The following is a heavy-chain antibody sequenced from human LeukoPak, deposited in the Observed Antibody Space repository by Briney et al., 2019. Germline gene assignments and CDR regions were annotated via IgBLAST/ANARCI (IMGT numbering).Heavy chain of an antibody. J-gene: IGHJ4*02. Sequence: GGSLRLSCAASGFTFSSYWMNWVRQAPGKGLEWVANIKQDGSEKYYVDSVKGRFTISRDNAKNSLYLQMNSLRAEDTAVYYCARDVYSGSYPFDYWGQGTLVTVSS. CDR3: ARDVYSGSYPFDY. D-gene: IGHD1-26*01. CDR1: GFTFSSYW. V-gene: IGHV3-7*01. CDR2: IKQDGSEK.